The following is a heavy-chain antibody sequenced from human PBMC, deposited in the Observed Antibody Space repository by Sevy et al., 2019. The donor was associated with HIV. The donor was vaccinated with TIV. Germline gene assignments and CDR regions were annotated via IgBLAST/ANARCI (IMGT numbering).Heavy chain of an antibody. D-gene: IGHD3-10*01. J-gene: IGHJ5*02. CDR1: GYTFTSYY. Sequence: ASVKVSCKASGYTFTSYYMHWVRQAPGQGLEWMGIINPSGGSRSYAQKFQGRVTMTRDTSTSTVYMELSSLRSADTAVYYCARDWSITMVRGVSIGHGNWFDPWGQGTLVTVSS. V-gene: IGHV1-46*01. CDR2: INPSGGSR. CDR3: ARDWSITMVRGVSIGHGNWFDP.